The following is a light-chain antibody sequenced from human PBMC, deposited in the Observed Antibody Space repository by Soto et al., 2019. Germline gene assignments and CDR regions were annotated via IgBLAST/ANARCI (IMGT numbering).Light chain of an antibody. J-gene: IGLJ2*01. CDR1: ISDVGTYNY. Sequence: QSALTQPRSVSRSPGQSVTISCTGTISDVGTYNYVSWYQQHPGKAPKLMIYDVNKRPSGVPDRLSGSKSGKTASLTISGLQAEDEADYYCCSYAGGYTHVVFGGGTKLTVL. CDR3: CSYAGGYTHVV. CDR2: DVN. V-gene: IGLV2-11*01.